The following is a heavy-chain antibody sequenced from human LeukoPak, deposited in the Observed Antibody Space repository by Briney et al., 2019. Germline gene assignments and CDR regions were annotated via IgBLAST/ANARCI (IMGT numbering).Heavy chain of an antibody. CDR1: GGSISSYY. J-gene: IGHJ6*04. D-gene: IGHD2-2*01. Sequence: SETLSLTCTVSGGSISSYYWSWIRQPAGKGLEWIGRIYTSGSTNYNPSLKSRVTISVDKSKNQFSLKLSSVTAADTAVYYCASRVVVVRRYYYYYGMDVWGKGTTVTVSS. CDR2: IYTSGST. CDR3: ASRVVVVRRYYYYYGMDV. V-gene: IGHV4-4*07.